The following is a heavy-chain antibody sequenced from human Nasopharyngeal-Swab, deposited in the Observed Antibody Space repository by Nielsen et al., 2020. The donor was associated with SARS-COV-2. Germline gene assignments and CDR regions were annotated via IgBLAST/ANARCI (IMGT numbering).Heavy chain of an antibody. Sequence: GESLKISCAASGFTFSSYSMNWVRQAPGKGLEWVSYISSSSSTIYYADSVKGRFTISRDNAKNSLYLQMNSLRAEDTAVYYCAGEGSYSYGFIYYYMDVWGKGTTVTVSS. D-gene: IGHD5-18*01. V-gene: IGHV3-48*01. J-gene: IGHJ6*03. CDR3: AGEGSYSYGFIYYYMDV. CDR1: GFTFSSYS. CDR2: ISSSSSTI.